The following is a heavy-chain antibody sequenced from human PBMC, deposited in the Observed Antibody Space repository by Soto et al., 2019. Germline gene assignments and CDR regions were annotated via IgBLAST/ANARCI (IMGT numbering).Heavy chain of an antibody. CDR3: ARVPPRSSPLSATEGFDY. D-gene: IGHD3-16*02. Sequence: EVQLVQSGAEVKKPGESLKISCKGSGYSFTSYWIGWVRQMPGKGLEWMGIIYPGDSDTRYSPSFQGQVTISADKSISTAYLQWSSLKASDTAMYYCARVPPRSSPLSATEGFDYWGQGTLLTVSS. CDR2: IYPGDSDT. CDR1: GYSFTSYW. J-gene: IGHJ4*02. V-gene: IGHV5-51*03.